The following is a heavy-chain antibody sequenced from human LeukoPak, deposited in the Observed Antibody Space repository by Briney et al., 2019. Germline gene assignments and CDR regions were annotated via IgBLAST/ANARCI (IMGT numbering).Heavy chain of an antibody. Sequence: QPGGSLRLSCAASGFTFSSYAMSWVRQAPGKGLEWVSTISGSSGSTYYADSVKGRFTISRDNSKNTLYLQMNSLRAEDTAVYYCAKAPSRRELLYGYFDYWGQGTLVTVSS. CDR3: AKAPSRRELLYGYFDY. J-gene: IGHJ4*02. CDR2: ISGSSGST. CDR1: GFTFSSYA. V-gene: IGHV3-23*01. D-gene: IGHD1-26*01.